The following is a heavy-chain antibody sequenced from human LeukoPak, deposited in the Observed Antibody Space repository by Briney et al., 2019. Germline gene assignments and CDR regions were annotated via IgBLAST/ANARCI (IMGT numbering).Heavy chain of an antibody. V-gene: IGHV4-34*01. J-gene: IGHJ6*02. D-gene: IGHD2-2*01. CDR2: INQSGTC. CDR1: GESFSGYY. Sequence: PSETLSLTCAVYGESFSGYYWSWIRQPPGKGLGWIGEINQSGTCSYNPSLRSRFTILVDTSKNQFSLTLDSVTAADTAVYYCARLPFSQRAGYYGMDVWGQGTTVTVSS. CDR3: ARLPFSQRAGYYGMDV.